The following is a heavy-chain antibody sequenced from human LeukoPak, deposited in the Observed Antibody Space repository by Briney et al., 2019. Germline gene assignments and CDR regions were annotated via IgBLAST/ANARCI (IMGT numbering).Heavy chain of an antibody. D-gene: IGHD3-22*01. J-gene: IGHJ1*01. Sequence: SVKVSRKASVFTFTSSAVQWVRQARGQRPEWIGWIVVGSCNTNYAQKFQERVTITRDMSTSTAYMELSSLRSEHTAVYYCAAEPYYYDSSGSEEYFQRWGQGTLVTVSS. CDR2: IVVGSCNT. CDR3: AAEPYYYDSSGSEEYFQR. V-gene: IGHV1-58*01. CDR1: VFTFTSSA.